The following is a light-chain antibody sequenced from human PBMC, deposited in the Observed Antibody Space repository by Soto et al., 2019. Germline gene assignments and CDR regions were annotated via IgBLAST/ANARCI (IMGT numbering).Light chain of an antibody. Sequence: EILLTQSPATLSLSPGERATLSCRASQSVSRYLAWYQQKPGQAPRLLIYDASSRATGIPSRFSGSGSGTDFTLTISSLEPEDFAVDYCQQRSNWPPALTFGGGTKVEIK. J-gene: IGKJ4*01. CDR1: QSVSRY. CDR2: DAS. V-gene: IGKV3-11*01. CDR3: QQRSNWPPALT.